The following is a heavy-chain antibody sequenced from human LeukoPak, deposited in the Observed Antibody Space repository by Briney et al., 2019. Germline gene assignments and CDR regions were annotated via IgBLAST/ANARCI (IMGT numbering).Heavy chain of an antibody. CDR1: GFTFSDYY. J-gene: IGHJ6*02. CDR3: ARFSGHYYGMDV. Sequence: PGGSLRLSCAASGFTFSDYYMSWIRQAPGKGLEWVSYTGSRTSYTNYADSVKGRFTISRDNAKNSLYLQMSSLRAEDTAVYYCARFSGHYYGMDVWGQGTTVTVSS. V-gene: IGHV3-11*03. CDR2: TGSRTSYT. D-gene: IGHD1-26*01.